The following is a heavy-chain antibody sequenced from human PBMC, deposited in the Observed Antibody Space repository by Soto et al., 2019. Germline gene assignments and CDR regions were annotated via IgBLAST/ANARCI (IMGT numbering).Heavy chain of an antibody. Sequence: GGSLRLSCAASGFTFSSYAMHWVRQAPGKGLEWVAVISYDGSNKYYADSVKGRFTISRDNSKNTLYLQMNSLRAEDTAVYYCARDTVATIAENWFDPWGQGTLVTVSS. V-gene: IGHV3-30-3*01. J-gene: IGHJ5*02. D-gene: IGHD5-12*01. CDR2: ISYDGSNK. CDR3: ARDTVATIAENWFDP. CDR1: GFTFSSYA.